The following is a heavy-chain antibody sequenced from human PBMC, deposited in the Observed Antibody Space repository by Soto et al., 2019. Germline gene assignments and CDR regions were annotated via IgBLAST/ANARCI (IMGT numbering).Heavy chain of an antibody. D-gene: IGHD3-22*01. CDR2: ISSSSSYI. CDR3: ATTKDSSGYYVGFDP. J-gene: IGHJ5*02. V-gene: IGHV3-21*01. CDR1: GFTFSSYS. Sequence: GSLRLSCAASGFTFSSYSMNWVRQAPGKGLEWVSSISSSSSYIYYADSVKGRFTISRDNAKNSLYLQMNSLRAEDTAVYYCATTKDSSGYYVGFDPWGQGTLVTVSS.